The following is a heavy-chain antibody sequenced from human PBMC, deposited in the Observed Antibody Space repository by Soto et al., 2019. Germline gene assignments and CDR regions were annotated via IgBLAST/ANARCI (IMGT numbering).Heavy chain of an antibody. J-gene: IGHJ6*02. Sequence: QVQLQESGPGLVKPSETLSLTCTVSGDSVTSVSAYWSWIRQTQGKGLEWIGYIYYSGSADYNPSLGSRVTISIDTSNNQVSLQLTSVTAADTAVYYCARGVGFGYYYYHMDLLCQGTTVTVSS. CDR2: IYYSGSA. CDR1: GDSVTSVSAY. CDR3: ARGVGFGYYYYHMDL. V-gene: IGHV4-61*01. D-gene: IGHD3-10*01.